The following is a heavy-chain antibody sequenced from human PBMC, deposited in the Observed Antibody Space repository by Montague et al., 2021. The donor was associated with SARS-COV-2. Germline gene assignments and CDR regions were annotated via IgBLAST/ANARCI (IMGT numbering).Heavy chain of an antibody. CDR3: AKDARPGIGTPEDH. D-gene: IGHD6-13*01. Sequence: RLSWSASGFTFGDYTMHWVRQAPGKGLEWVSGINWNSGSIGYADSVKGRVTISRDNAKRYLYLEMNSLRGEDTAIYYCAKDARPGIGTPEDHWGQGTLVIVSS. J-gene: IGHJ4*02. V-gene: IGHV3-9*01. CDR1: GFTFGDYT. CDR2: INWNSGSI.